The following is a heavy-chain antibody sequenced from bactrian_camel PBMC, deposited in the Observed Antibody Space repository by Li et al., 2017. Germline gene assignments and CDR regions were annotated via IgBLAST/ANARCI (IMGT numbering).Heavy chain of an antibody. V-gene: IGHV3S1*01. CDR2: MSAGGGRP. J-gene: IGHJ4*01. Sequence: HVQLVESGGGSVQTGGSLRLSCVASGVTYSSGCVGWFRRAPGKQREGVAGMSAGGGRPQYADSVKGRFTISRDHAKNTLYLQMNNLRPEDTAMYYCAAEGRPSCDCTGSLLDYQYDYWGQGTQVTVS. CDR1: GVTYSSGC. D-gene: IGHD1*01. CDR3: AAEGRPSCDCTGSLLDYQYDY.